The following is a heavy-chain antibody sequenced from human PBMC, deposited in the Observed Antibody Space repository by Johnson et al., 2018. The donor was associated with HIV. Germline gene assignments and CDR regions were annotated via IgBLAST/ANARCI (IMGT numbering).Heavy chain of an antibody. CDR1: GFTFTIYT. CDR2: ISYDGSNT. V-gene: IGHV3-30*14. J-gene: IGHJ3*02. Sequence: QVQLVESGGGLVQPGRSLRLSCAASGFTFTIYTMHWVRQAPGKGLEWVAIISYDGSNTFYVDSVKGRFTISRDNSKNTLYLQMNSLRAEDTAVYYCARGYILTGYSGVFDMWGQGTMVTVSS. D-gene: IGHD3-9*01. CDR3: ARGYILTGYSGVFDM.